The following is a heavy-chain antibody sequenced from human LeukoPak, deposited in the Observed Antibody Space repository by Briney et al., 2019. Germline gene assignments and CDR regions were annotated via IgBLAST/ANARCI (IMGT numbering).Heavy chain of an antibody. V-gene: IGHV1-24*01. CDR1: GYTLTELS. D-gene: IGHD3-22*01. Sequence: ASVKVSWKVSGYTLTELSMHWVRQAPGKGLEWMGGFDPEDGETIYAQKFQGRVTMTEDTSTDTAYMELSSLRSEDTAVYYCASTDDSSGYYYGTNWGQGTLVTVSS. CDR3: ASTDDSSGYYYGTN. J-gene: IGHJ4*02. CDR2: FDPEDGET.